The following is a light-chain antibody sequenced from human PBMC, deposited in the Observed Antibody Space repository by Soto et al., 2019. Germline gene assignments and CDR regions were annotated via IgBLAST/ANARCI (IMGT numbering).Light chain of an antibody. V-gene: IGLV2-14*01. CDR1: GSSVGGYNY. CDR3: SSYTSTSTLV. J-gene: IGLJ1*01. Sequence: QSVLTQPASVSGSPGQSITISCTGTGSSVGGYNYVSWYQQHPGKAPKLMIYDVNTRPSGVSDRFSGSKSGNTASLTISGLQVEDEADYYCSSYTSTSTLVFGTGTKVTVL. CDR2: DVN.